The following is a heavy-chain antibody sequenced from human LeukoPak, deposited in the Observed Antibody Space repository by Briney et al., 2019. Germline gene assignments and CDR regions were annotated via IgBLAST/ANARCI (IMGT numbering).Heavy chain of an antibody. J-gene: IGHJ5*02. V-gene: IGHV4-34*01. Sequence: SETLSLTCAVYGGSLNGHYWSWIRQPPGMGLEWIGEGSDSGGTKFNPSLKSRVTISADTSKNQFSLKLSSVTAADMAVYYCAKNGQSGFSFDPWGQGTLVTVSS. CDR3: AKNGQSGFSFDP. CDR1: GGSLNGHY. CDR2: GSDSGGT. D-gene: IGHD2-8*01.